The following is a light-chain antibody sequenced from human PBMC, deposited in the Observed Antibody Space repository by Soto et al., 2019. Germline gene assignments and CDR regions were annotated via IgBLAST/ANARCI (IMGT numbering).Light chain of an antibody. CDR1: SSDVGSYNL. Sequence: QSVLTQPASVSGSPGQSITISCTGTSSDVGSYNLVSGYQQHPGKAPKLMIYEGDKRPSGVSNRFSASKSGNTASLTISGLHTEDEADYYCCSYAASRTYVFGTGTKLTVL. J-gene: IGLJ1*01. CDR3: CSYAASRTYV. CDR2: EGD. V-gene: IGLV2-23*01.